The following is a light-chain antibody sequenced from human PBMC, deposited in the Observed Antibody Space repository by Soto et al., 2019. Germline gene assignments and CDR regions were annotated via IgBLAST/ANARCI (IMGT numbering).Light chain of an antibody. J-gene: IGKJ1*01. CDR1: QSLNSW. V-gene: IGKV1-5*03. Sequence: DIQMTQSPSTLSASVGDRVSITCRASQSLNSWLAWYQQKPGKAPKLLIYKTSTLESGVPSRFSGSGSGTEFTLTISNLQPDDFATYYCQHYNSYEWTFGQGTKVDIK. CDR2: KTS. CDR3: QHYNSYEWT.